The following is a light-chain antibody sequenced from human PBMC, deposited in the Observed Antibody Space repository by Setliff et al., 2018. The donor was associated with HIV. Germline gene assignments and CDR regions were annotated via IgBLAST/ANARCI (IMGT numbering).Light chain of an antibody. J-gene: IGLJ1*01. CDR3: SSYTISTTPYV. Sequence: QSAMAQPASVSASPGQSITISCTASITDVGNYNYVYWYQQHPGKAPKLIIYDVTSRPSGFSNRFSGSKSGNTASLTGAVLQAEDEAYYYCSSYTISTTPYVIGTGTKVTV. V-gene: IGLV2-14*03. CDR2: DVT. CDR1: ITDVGNYNY.